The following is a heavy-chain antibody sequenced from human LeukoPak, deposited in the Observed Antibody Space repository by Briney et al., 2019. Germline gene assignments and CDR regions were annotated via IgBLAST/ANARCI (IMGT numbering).Heavy chain of an antibody. D-gene: IGHD3-10*01. J-gene: IGHJ6*02. CDR3: ARDMIYYGSGDYGMDV. CDR1: GFTFSSYS. CDR2: ISSSSSYI. V-gene: IGHV3-21*01. Sequence: GGSLRLSCAASGFTFSSYSMNWVRQAPGKGLEWVSSISSSSSYIYYADSVKGRFTISRDNAKNSLYLQMNSLRAEDTAVYYCARDMIYYGSGDYGMDVWGQGTTVTVSS.